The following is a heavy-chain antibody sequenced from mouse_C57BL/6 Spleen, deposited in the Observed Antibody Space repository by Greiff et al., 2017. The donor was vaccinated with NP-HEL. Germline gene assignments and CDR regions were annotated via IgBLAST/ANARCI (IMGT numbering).Heavy chain of an antibody. CDR1: GYAFSSSW. J-gene: IGHJ2*01. D-gene: IGHD2-2*01. V-gene: IGHV1-82*01. CDR3: ARWGGLDLDY. CDR2: IYPGDGDT. Sequence: QVTLKVSGPELVKPGASVKISCKASGYAFSSSWMNWVKQRPGKGLEWIGRIYPGDGDTNYNGKFKGKATLTADKSSSTAYMQLSSLTSEDSAVYFCARWGGLDLDYWGQGTTLTVSS.